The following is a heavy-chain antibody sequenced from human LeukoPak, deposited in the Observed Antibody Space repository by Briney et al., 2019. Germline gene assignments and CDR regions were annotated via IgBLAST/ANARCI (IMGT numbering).Heavy chain of an antibody. CDR2: IRYDGSNK. CDR3: TTDIESLWLTQDAFDI. J-gene: IGHJ3*02. Sequence: PGGSLRLSCAASGFTFSSFGIHWVRQAPGKGLEWVAFIRYDGSNKYYADSVKGRFTISRDNPKNTLYLQMNSLKTEDTAVYYCTTDIESLWLTQDAFDIWGQGTMVTVSS. V-gene: IGHV3-30*02. D-gene: IGHD6-19*01. CDR1: GFTFSSFG.